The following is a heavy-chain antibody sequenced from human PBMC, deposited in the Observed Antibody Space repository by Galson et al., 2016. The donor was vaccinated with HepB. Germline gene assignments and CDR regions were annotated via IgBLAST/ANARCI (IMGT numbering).Heavy chain of an antibody. D-gene: IGHD2-15*01. CDR1: GGSISSRGYY. CDR3: AGYEVVSFDY. J-gene: IGHJ4*02. V-gene: IGHV4-31*03. CDR2: IYYSGGT. Sequence: LSLTCTVTGGSISSRGYYWSWIRQHPGKGLEWIGYIYYSGGTYYNPSLQSRLTISLDTSKNHFSLKLDSVTAADTAVYYCAGYEVVSFDYWGQGTLVTVSS.